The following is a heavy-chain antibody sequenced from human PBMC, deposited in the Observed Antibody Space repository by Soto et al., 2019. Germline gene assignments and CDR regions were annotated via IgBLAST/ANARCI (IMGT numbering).Heavy chain of an antibody. J-gene: IGHJ6*02. V-gene: IGHV3-23*01. Sequence: QPGGSLRLSCAASGFTFSSYAMSWVRQAPGKGLEWVSAISGSGGSTYYADSVKGRFTISRDNSKNTLYLQMNSLRAEDTAVYYCAKDRGPPRRAAAGPYYYYGMDVWGQGTTVTVSS. CDR3: AKDRGPPRRAAAGPYYYYGMDV. CDR1: GFTFSSYA. CDR2: ISGSGGST. D-gene: IGHD6-13*01.